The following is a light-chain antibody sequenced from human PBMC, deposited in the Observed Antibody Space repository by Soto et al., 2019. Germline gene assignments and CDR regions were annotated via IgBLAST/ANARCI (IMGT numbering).Light chain of an antibody. CDR1: QSISSY. V-gene: IGKV1-39*01. CDR2: AAS. J-gene: IGKJ1*01. Sequence: DIQMTQSPSSLSASVGERVTITCRASQSISSYLNWYQQKPGKAPKLLIYAASSLQSGVPSRFSGSGSGTDFTLTISSLQPEDFAPDYCQQSYSTLWTFGQGTKVEIK. CDR3: QQSYSTLWT.